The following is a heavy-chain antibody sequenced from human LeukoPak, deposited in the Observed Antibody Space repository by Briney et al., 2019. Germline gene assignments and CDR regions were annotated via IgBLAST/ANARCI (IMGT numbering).Heavy chain of an antibody. Sequence: ASVTVSCKASGYTFTGYYMHWVRQAPGQGLEWMGWINPNSGGTNYAQKFQGRVTMTRDTSISTAYMELSRLRSDDTAVYYCARELRWGSYFDYWGQGTLVTVSS. CDR2: INPNSGGT. CDR3: ARELRWGSYFDY. V-gene: IGHV1-2*02. J-gene: IGHJ4*02. CDR1: GYTFTGYY. D-gene: IGHD4-17*01.